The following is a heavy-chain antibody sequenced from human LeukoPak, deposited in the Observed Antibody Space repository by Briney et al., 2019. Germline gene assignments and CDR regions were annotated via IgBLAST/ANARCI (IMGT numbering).Heavy chain of an antibody. CDR1: GGTFSSYA. V-gene: IGHV1-69*13. D-gene: IGHD2-15*01. Sequence: SVKVSCKASGGTFSSYAISWVRQAPGQGLEWMGGIIPIFGTANYAQKFQGRVTITADESTSTAYMELSSLRSADTAVYYCARDASEGYCSGGSCYYYYYYMDVWGKGTTVTVSS. CDR2: IIPIFGTA. CDR3: ARDASEGYCSGGSCYYYYYYMDV. J-gene: IGHJ6*03.